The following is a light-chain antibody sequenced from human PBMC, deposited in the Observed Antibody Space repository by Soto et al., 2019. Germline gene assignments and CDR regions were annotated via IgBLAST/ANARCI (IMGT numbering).Light chain of an antibody. CDR3: QQYNNWPRT. Sequence: VIAQSPATLSVSPGERATLSCRASQSVSSNLAWYQQKPGQAPRLLIYGASTRATGIPARFSGSGSGAEFTLTISSLQSEDFVVYYCQQYNNWPRTFGQGTKVDIK. CDR1: QSVSSN. V-gene: IGKV3-15*01. CDR2: GAS. J-gene: IGKJ1*01.